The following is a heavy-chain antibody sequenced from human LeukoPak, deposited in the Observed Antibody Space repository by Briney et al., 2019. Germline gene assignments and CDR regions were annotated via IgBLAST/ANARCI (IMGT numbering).Heavy chain of an antibody. V-gene: IGHV3-21*01. CDR3: ARHYNSSGYYQLYYYYYMDV. CDR2: ISSSSSYI. Sequence: PGGSLRLSCAASGFTFSSYSMNWVRQAPGKGLEWVSSISSSSSYIYYADSVKGRFTISRDNAKNSLYLQMNSLRAEDTAVYYCARHYNSSGYYQLYYYYYMDVWGKGTTVTVSS. CDR1: GFTFSSYS. D-gene: IGHD3-22*01. J-gene: IGHJ6*03.